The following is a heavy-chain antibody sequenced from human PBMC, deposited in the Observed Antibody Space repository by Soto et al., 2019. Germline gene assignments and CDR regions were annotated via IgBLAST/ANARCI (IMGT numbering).Heavy chain of an antibody. J-gene: IGHJ6*03. V-gene: IGHV1-8*01. CDR1: GYTFTSYD. Sequence: ASVKVSCKASGYTFTSYDINWVRQATGQGLEWMGWMNPNSGNTGYAQKFQGRVTMTRNTSISTAYMELSSLRSEDTAVYYCARVKSGLRSKELSHYYYMDVWGKGTTVTVSS. CDR2: MNPNSGNT. D-gene: IGHD3-3*01. CDR3: ARVKSGLRSKELSHYYYMDV.